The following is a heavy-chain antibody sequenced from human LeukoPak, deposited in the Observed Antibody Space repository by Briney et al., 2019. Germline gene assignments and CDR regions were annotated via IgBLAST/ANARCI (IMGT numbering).Heavy chain of an antibody. V-gene: IGHV4-61*02. CDR3: AREDPNPGALDP. J-gene: IGHJ5*02. D-gene: IGHD3-10*01. CDR1: GGSISSGSYH. Sequence: PSQTLSLTCTVSGGSISSGSYHWSWIRQPAGKGLEWIGRIYTSGSTNYNPSLKSRVTISVDTSKNQFSLKLSSVTAADTAVYYCAREDPNPGALDPWGQGTLVTVSS. CDR2: IYTSGST.